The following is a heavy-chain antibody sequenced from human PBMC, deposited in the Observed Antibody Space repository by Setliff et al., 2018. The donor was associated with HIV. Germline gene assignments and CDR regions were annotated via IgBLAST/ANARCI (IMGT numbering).Heavy chain of an antibody. J-gene: IGHJ1*01. D-gene: IGHD2-8*01. Sequence: GASVMVSCKTSGGTFSSYDFTWVRQAPGQGLEWMGGIAPILGIPAYAQKFQGRVTITADKSTNTAYMEVTNLEYDDTAVYYCASKMAQYFHQWGQGTLVTVSS. CDR2: IAPILGIP. CDR3: ASKMAQYFHQ. V-gene: IGHV1-69*10. CDR1: GGTFSSYD.